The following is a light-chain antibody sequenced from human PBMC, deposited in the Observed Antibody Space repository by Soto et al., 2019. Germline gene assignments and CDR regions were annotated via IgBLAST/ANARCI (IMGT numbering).Light chain of an antibody. J-gene: IGKJ1*01. CDR1: QSISNL. CDR2: KAT. Sequence: DIQMTQSPSTLSASVGDRVTITCRAGQSISNLLAWYQQKSGRAPKLLIYKATILQSGVPSRFSGSESGTEFTLTISNLQPDDFATYYCQCYHTVSRTFGQGTKVEVK. V-gene: IGKV1-5*03. CDR3: QCYHTVSRT.